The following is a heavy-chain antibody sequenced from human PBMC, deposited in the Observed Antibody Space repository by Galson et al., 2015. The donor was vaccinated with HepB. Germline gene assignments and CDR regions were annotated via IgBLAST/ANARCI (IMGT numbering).Heavy chain of an antibody. J-gene: IGHJ2*01. CDR2: ISGSGGST. V-gene: IGHV3-23*01. Sequence: SLRLSCAASGFTFSSYAMSWVRQAPGKGLEWVSAISGSGGSTYYADSVKGRFTISRDNSKNTLYLQMNSLRAEDTAVYYCAKGPWGGATLFPNWYFDLWGRGTLVTVSS. D-gene: IGHD1-26*01. CDR3: AKGPWGGATLFPNWYFDL. CDR1: GFTFSSYA.